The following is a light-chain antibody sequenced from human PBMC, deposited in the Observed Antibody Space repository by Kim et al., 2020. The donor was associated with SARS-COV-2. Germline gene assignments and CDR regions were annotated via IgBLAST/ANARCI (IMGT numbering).Light chain of an antibody. CDR3: SSYAGGRYV. CDR2: EVT. J-gene: IGLJ1*01. CDR1: SSDIGAYIY. Sequence: GHSVTISCTGTSSDIGAYIYVSGYQQPPGTAPKLMICEVTNRPSGVPDRFSGSKSGNTASLSISGLQAEDEADYYCSSYAGGRYVFGTGTKVTVL. V-gene: IGLV2-8*01.